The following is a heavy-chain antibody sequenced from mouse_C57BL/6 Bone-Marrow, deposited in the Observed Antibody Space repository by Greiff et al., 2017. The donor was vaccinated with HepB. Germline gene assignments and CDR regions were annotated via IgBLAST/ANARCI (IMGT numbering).Heavy chain of an antibody. V-gene: IGHV1-69*01. CDR2: IDPSDSYT. CDR1: GYTFTSYW. Sequence: QVQLQQPGAELVMPGASVKLSCKASGYTFTSYWMHWVKQRPGQGLEWIGEIDPSDSYTNYNQKFKGKSTLTVDKSSSTAYMQLSSLTSEDSAVYSCARGNGYYVFYWGQGTTLTVSS. CDR3: ARGNGYYVFY. J-gene: IGHJ2*01. D-gene: IGHD2-3*01.